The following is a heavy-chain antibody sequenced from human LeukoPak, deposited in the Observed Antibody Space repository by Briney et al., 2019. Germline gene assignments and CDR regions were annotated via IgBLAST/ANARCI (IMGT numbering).Heavy chain of an antibody. J-gene: IGHJ4*02. CDR1: GFTFSSYW. D-gene: IGHD3-16*02. V-gene: IGHV3-7*03. Sequence: GGSLRLSCAASGFTFSSYWMSWVRQAPGKGLEWVANIKQDGSEKYYVDSVKGRFTISRDNAKNSLYLQMNSLRAEDTAVYYCARDHYDSVWGSYRSAPDYWGQGTLVTVSS. CDR3: ARDHYDSVWGSYRSAPDY. CDR2: IKQDGSEK.